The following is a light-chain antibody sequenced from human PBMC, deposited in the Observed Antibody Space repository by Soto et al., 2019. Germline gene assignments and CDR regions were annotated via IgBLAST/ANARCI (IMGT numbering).Light chain of an antibody. Sequence: QSALTQPPSASGSPGQSVTISCTGTSSDVGGYNYVSWYRQHPGKAPKLMIYEVSKRPSGVPDRFSGSKSGNTASLTVSGLQAEDDGDYYCSSYAGSNIVVFGGGTKVTVL. CDR3: SSYAGSNIVV. V-gene: IGLV2-8*01. J-gene: IGLJ2*01. CDR1: SSDVGGYNY. CDR2: EVS.